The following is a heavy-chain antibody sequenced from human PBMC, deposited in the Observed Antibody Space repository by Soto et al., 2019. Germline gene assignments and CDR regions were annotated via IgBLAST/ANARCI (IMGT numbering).Heavy chain of an antibody. CDR3: ARASVVTGLSDY. Sequence: GASVKVSCKASGFTFTTYSVFWVRQAPGQGLEWVGVIKPSIGITGYAQKFQHRVTLTSDASTGTVYMEVSSLSSDDTAVYYCARASVVTGLSDYWGQGTLVTVSS. CDR1: GFTFTTYS. V-gene: IGHV1-46*01. J-gene: IGHJ4*02. CDR2: IKPSIGIT. D-gene: IGHD3-22*01.